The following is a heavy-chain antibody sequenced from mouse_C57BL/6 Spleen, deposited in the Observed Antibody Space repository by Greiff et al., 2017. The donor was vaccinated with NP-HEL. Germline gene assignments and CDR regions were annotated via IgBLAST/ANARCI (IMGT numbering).Heavy chain of an antibody. J-gene: IGHJ2*01. CDR2: ISYDGSN. V-gene: IGHV3-6*01. D-gene: IGHD1-1*01. CDR3: ARGPYGSSTDY. Sequence: DVQLQESGPGLVKPSQSLSLTCSVTGYSITSGYYWNWIRQFPGNKLEWMGYISYDGSNNYNPSLKNRISITRDTSKNQFFLKLNSVTTEDTATYYCARGPYGSSTDYWGQGTTLTVSS. CDR1: GYSITSGYY.